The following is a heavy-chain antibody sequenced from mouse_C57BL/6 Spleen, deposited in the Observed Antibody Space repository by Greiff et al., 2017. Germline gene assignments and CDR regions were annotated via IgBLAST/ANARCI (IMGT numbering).Heavy chain of an antibody. V-gene: IGHV1-50*01. J-gene: IGHJ4*01. CDR1: GYTFTSYW. D-gene: IGHD1-1*01. CDR2: IDPSDSYT. CDR3: ARATTVVHAMDY. Sequence: QVQLQQPGAELVKPGASVKLSCKASGYTFTSYWMQWVKQRPGQGLEWIGEIDPSDSYTNYSQTFKGKATLTVDTSSSTAYMQLSSLTSEDSAVYYCARATTVVHAMDYWGQGTSVTVSS.